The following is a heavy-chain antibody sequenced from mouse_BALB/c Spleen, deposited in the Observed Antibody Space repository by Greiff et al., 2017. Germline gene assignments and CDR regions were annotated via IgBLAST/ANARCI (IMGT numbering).Heavy chain of an antibody. CDR3: ARKGIYYGYDDWYFDV. V-gene: IGHV3-2*02. J-gene: IGHJ1*01. Sequence: EVKLVESGPGLVKPSQSLSLTCTVTGYSITSDYAWNWIRQFPGNKLEWMGYISYSGSTSYNPSLKSRISITRDTSKNQFFLQLNSVTTEDTATYYCARKGIYYGYDDWYFDVWGAGTTVTVSS. CDR2: ISYSGST. D-gene: IGHD2-2*01. CDR1: GYSITSDYA.